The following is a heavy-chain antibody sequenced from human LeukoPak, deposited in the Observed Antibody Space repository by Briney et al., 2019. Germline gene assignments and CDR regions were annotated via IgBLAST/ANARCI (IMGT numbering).Heavy chain of an antibody. D-gene: IGHD6-19*01. V-gene: IGHV3-30-3*01. CDR1: GFTFDDYA. J-gene: IGHJ4*02. Sequence: PGGSLRLSCAASGFTFDDYAMHWVRQAPGKGLEWVAVISYDGSNKYYADSVKGRFTISRDNSKNTLYLQMNSLRAEDTAVYYCARAVLVGGWKNGYYFDYWGQGTLVTVSS. CDR3: ARAVLVGGWKNGYYFDY. CDR2: ISYDGSNK.